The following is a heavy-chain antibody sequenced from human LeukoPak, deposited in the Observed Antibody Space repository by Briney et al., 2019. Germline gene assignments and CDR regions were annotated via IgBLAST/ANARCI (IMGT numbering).Heavy chain of an antibody. CDR2: INHSGST. CDR3: ARESGSYLWRSWLNP. V-gene: IGHV4-34*01. CDR1: GGSFSDYY. Sequence: SETLSLTCAVYGGSFSDYYWSWIRQPPGKGLEWIGEINHSGSTNYSPSLKSRVTISVDTSKNQFSLKLNSVTAADTAVYYCARESGSYLWRSWLNPWGQGTLVTVSS. J-gene: IGHJ5*02. D-gene: IGHD3-16*01.